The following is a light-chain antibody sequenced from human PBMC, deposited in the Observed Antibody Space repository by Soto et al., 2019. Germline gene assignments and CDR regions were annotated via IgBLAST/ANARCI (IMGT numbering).Light chain of an antibody. J-gene: IGLJ1*01. V-gene: IGLV2-11*01. CDR1: SSDVGGYNF. Sequence: QSALTQPRSVSGSPGQSVTISCTGTSSDVGGYNFVSWYQQHPGKAPKFMMYDVTKRPSGVPDRFSGSKSGNTASLTISGLQAEDEADYYCCSYVGSYTSYVFGTGTKVTVL. CDR2: DVT. CDR3: CSYVGSYTSYV.